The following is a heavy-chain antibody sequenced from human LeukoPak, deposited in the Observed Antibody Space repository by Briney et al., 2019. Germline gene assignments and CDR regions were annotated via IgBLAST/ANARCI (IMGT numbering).Heavy chain of an antibody. CDR1: GFTFSNYA. CDR2: INSDGSST. V-gene: IGHV3-74*01. D-gene: IGHD4-11*01. CDR3: ARESYSEDG. J-gene: IGHJ4*02. Sequence: GGSLRLSCAASGFTFSNYAMTWVRQAPGKGLVWVSRINSDGSSTSYADSVKGRFTISRDNAKNTLYLQMNSLRAEDTAVYYCARESYSEDGWGQGTLVTVSS.